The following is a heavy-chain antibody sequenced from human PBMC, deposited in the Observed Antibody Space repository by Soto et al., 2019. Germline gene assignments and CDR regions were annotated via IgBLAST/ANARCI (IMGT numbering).Heavy chain of an antibody. CDR2: IYFTGST. V-gene: IGHV4-30-4*02. D-gene: IGHD6-13*01. J-gene: IGHJ4*02. Sequence: SETLSLTCTVSNGSIKTDNYYWSWIRQPPGKGLEWIGYIYFTGSTYYNPSLKSRVSMSIDTSQNQFSLRLRSVTAADTAVYYCARGLYSSSWYRADDWGQGILVTVSS. CDR1: NGSIKTDNYY. CDR3: ARGLYSSSWYRADD.